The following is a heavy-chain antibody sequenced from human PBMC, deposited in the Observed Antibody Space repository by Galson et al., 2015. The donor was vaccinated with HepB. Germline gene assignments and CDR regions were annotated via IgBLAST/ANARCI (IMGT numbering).Heavy chain of an antibody. CDR1: GFTFTSSA. D-gene: IGHD1-26*01. V-gene: IGHV1-69*13. CDR2: IIPIFGTA. CDR3: ARSTIVGATIGGFDY. J-gene: IGHJ4*02. Sequence: SVKVSCKASGFTFTSSAMQWVRQARGQGLEWMGGIIPIFGTANYAQKFQGRVTITADESTSTAYMELSSLRSEDTAVYYCARSTIVGATIGGFDYWGQGTLVTVSS.